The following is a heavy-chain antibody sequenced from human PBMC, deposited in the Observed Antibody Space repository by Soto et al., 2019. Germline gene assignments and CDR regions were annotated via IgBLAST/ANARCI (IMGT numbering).Heavy chain of an antibody. V-gene: IGHV4-4*02. CDR3: ARSDYGDSNSQYFDY. Sequence: QVKLEESGPGLVKPSGTPSLRCAVSGGSITSSNWWNWVRQTPEKGLEWIGQILPSGSTNYNPSLATRVTMSVDTSKNQFSLMLTSVTAADTALYFCARSDYGDSNSQYFDYWGQGTLVTVSS. CDR1: GGSITSSNW. CDR2: ILPSGST. J-gene: IGHJ4*02. D-gene: IGHD4-17*01.